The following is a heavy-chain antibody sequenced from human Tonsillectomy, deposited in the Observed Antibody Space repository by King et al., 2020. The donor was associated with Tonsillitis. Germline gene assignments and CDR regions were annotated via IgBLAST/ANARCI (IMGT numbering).Heavy chain of an antibody. V-gene: IGHV4-4*07. CDR2: IYTSGTT. CDR3: AREDYCSSTSCSFSHDAFDI. J-gene: IGHJ3*02. Sequence: QLQESGPGLVKPSETLSLTCTVSGGSIRSYYWNWIRQPAGKGLEWIGRIYTSGTTIYNPSLQSRVTMSVDTSKNQFSLNLSSVTAADTAVYYCAREDYCSSTSCSFSHDAFDIGGQGKRLTVSS. D-gene: IGHD2-2*01. CDR1: GGSIRSYY.